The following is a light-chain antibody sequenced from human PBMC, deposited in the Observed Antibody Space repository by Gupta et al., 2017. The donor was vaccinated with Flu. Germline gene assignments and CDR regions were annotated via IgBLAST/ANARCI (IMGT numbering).Light chain of an antibody. Sequence: STDVGADYDVYWYQQHPGTAPKLLFFDNTNRPSGVSGRFSDSKSGTSASLAITGLQAEDEADYYCQSYDSSLTAWVFGSGTKVTVL. CDR2: DNT. CDR3: QSYDSSLTAWV. J-gene: IGLJ1*01. V-gene: IGLV1-40*01. CDR1: STDVGADYD.